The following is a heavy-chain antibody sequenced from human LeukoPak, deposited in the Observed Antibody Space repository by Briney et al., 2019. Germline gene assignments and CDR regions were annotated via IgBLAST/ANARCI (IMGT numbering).Heavy chain of an antibody. CDR2: IGGSGAGT. CDR1: GLTFSTYA. Sequence: GGSLRLSCAASGLTFSTYAMSWVRQAPGKGLEWVSTIGGSGAGTYYADSVRGRFIVSRNNSKNTLYLQMNSLRAGDTSVYYCAILXGSAAXTWXQGT. V-gene: IGHV3-23*01. D-gene: IGHD6-13*01. J-gene: IGHJ5*02. CDR3: AILXGSAAXT.